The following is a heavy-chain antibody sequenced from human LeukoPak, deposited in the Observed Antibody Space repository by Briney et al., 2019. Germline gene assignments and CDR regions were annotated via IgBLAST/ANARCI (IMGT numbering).Heavy chain of an antibody. CDR1: GFTVTSNY. Sequence: PGGSLRPSCAASGFTVTSNYMTWVRQAPGKGLGWVSLIYSDGTTYYADSVKGRFTISRDNSKNTLYLQMNSLRAEDTAVYFCARDERGNSIYYWGQGSLVTVSS. CDR2: IYSDGTT. CDR3: ARDERGNSIYY. V-gene: IGHV3-53*01. D-gene: IGHD4-23*01. J-gene: IGHJ4*02.